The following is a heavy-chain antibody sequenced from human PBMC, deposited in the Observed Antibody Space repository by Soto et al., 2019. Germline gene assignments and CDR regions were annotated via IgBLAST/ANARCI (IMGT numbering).Heavy chain of an antibody. CDR2: INSDGSST. D-gene: IGHD3-9*01. Sequence: GGSLSLSCAASGFTFSSYWMHWVRQAPGKGLVWVSRINSDGSSTSYADSVKGRFTISRDNAKNTLYLQMNSLRAEDTAVYYCARAQTYYDILTGYNYYMDVWGKGTTVTAP. V-gene: IGHV3-74*01. CDR3: ARAQTYYDILTGYNYYMDV. J-gene: IGHJ6*03. CDR1: GFTFSSYW.